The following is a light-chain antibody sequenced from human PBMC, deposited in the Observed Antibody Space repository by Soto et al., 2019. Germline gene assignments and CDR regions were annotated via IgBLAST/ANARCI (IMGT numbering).Light chain of an antibody. V-gene: IGKV3-11*01. CDR1: QSVSSY. CDR3: QQRSDWPLT. CDR2: DAS. J-gene: IGKJ4*01. Sequence: ETVLTQSPATLSLSPGERATLSCRASQSVSSYLAWYQWKPGQAPRLLIYDASNRATGIPARFSGSGSGTDFTLTISSLEPEDFAVYYCQQRSDWPLTFGGGTKVEI.